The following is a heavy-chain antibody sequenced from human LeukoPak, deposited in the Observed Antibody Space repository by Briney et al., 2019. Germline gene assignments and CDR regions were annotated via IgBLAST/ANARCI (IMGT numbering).Heavy chain of an antibody. CDR2: IYYSGST. CDR3: ARDREYGDYGIYYYGMDV. D-gene: IGHD4-17*01. V-gene: IGHV4-61*01. J-gene: IGHJ6*02. CDR1: GGSVSGGSYY. Sequence: SETLSLTCTVSGGSVSGGSYYWSWIRQPPGKGLEWIGYIYYSGSTNYNPSLKSRVTISVDTSKNQFSLKLSSVTAADTAVFYCARDREYGDYGIYYYGMDVWGQGTTVTVSS.